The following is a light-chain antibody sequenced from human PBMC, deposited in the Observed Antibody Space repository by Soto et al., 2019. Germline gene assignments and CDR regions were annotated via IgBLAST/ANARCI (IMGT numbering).Light chain of an antibody. CDR2: GAS. Sequence: EIVMTQSPATLSVSPGERATLSCRASQSVSSNLAWYQQKPGQAPRLLIYGASTRATDIPARFSGSGSGTEFTLTINSLQSEDFAVYYCQQNNNWRGPFGQGTKVEIK. V-gene: IGKV3-15*01. CDR3: QQNNNWRGP. J-gene: IGKJ1*01. CDR1: QSVSSN.